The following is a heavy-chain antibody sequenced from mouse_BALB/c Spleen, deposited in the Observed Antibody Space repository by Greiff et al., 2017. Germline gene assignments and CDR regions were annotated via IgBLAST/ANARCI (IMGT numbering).Heavy chain of an antibody. D-gene: IGHD2-2*01. Sequence: EVKLVESGGDLVKPGGSLKLSCAASGFTFSSYGMSWVRQTPDKRLEWVATISSGGSYTYYPDSVKGRFTISRDNAKNTLYLQMSSLKSEDTAMYYCARRGYDGGSMDYWGQGTSVTVSS. CDR2: ISSGGSYT. CDR1: GFTFSSYG. J-gene: IGHJ4*01. CDR3: ARRGYDGGSMDY. V-gene: IGHV5-6*02.